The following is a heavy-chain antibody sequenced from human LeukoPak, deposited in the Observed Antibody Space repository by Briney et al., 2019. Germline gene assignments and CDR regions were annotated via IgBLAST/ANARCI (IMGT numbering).Heavy chain of an antibody. CDR2: ISWHSANI. D-gene: IGHD3-10*01. CDR1: GFTFEDYA. J-gene: IGHJ4*02. CDR3: GRHAYGGSPPLS. V-gene: IGHV3-9*01. Sequence: SGGSLRLSCAASGFTFEDYAMHWVRQAPGKGLEWVSGISWHSANIGYADSVKGRFTVSRDNAKNTVYLQMNNLRAEDTALYYCGRHAYGGSPPLSWGQGALVTVSS.